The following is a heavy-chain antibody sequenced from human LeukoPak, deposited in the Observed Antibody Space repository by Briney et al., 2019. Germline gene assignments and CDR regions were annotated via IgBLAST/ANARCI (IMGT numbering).Heavy chain of an antibody. D-gene: IGHD5-12*01. V-gene: IGHV1-69*13. CDR1: GGTFSSYA. CDR3: GGGYPAAGAFDI. Sequence: ASVKVSCTASGGTFSSYAMSWVRQAPGQGLEWMGGIIPIFGTANYAQKFQGRVTITADESTSTAYMELSSLRSEDTAVYYCGGGYPAAGAFDIWGQGTMVTVSS. CDR2: IIPIFGTA. J-gene: IGHJ3*02.